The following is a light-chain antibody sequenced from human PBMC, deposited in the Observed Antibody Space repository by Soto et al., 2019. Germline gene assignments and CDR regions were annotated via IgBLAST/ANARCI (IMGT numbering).Light chain of an antibody. J-gene: IGKJ2*01. CDR3: QQRSNWPPT. CDR2: GAS. Sequence: EIVLTQSPATLSLSPGERATLSCRASQSVSSSLAWYQQKPGQAPRLLIYGASNRATGIPARFSGSGSGTDFTLTISSLEPEDFAVYYCQQRSNWPPTFGQGTKL. V-gene: IGKV3-11*01. CDR1: QSVSSS.